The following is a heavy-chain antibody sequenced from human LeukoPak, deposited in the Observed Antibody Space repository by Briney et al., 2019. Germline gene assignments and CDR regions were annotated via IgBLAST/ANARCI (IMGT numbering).Heavy chain of an antibody. V-gene: IGHV1-46*01. CDR1: GYTFTSYY. D-gene: IGHD3-3*01. CDR2: INPSGGST. Sequence: GASVKVSCKASGYTFTSYYMHWVRQAPGQGLEWMGIINPSGGSTSYAQKFQGRVTMTRDVSTSTVYMELSSLRSEDTAVYYCARGASGFLEWALVADAFDIWGQGTMVTVSS. J-gene: IGHJ3*02. CDR3: ARGASGFLEWALVADAFDI.